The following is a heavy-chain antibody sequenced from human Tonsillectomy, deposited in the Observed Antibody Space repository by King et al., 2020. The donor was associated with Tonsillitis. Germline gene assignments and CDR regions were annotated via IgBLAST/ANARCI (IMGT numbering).Heavy chain of an antibody. CDR3: ARGNDWFDP. CDR1: GSTFSSYW. Sequence: VQLVESGGGLVQPGGSLRLSCAASGSTFSSYWMSWVRQAPGKGLEWVANIKQDGSENYYVDSVKGRFTISRDNAKNSLYLQMNSLRAEDTAVYYCARGNDWFDPWGQGTLVTVSS. V-gene: IGHV3-7*03. D-gene: IGHD4-11*01. J-gene: IGHJ5*02. CDR2: IKQDGSEN.